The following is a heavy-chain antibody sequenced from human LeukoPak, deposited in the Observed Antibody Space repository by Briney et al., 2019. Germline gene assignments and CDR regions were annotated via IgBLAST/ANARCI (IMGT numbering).Heavy chain of an antibody. Sequence: GASVKVSCKSSGYTFTSYGISWVRHAPGQGLAWMRWISAYNGNTNYAQKLQGRVTMTTDTSTSTAYMELRSLRSDDTAVYYCARDIPYVWGSYTQFDYWGQGTLVTVSS. CDR1: GYTFTSYG. CDR3: ARDIPYVWGSYTQFDY. D-gene: IGHD3-16*01. V-gene: IGHV1-18*01. CDR2: ISAYNGNT. J-gene: IGHJ4*02.